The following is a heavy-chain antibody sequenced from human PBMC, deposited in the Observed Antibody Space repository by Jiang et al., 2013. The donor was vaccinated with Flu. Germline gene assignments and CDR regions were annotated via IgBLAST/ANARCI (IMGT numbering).Heavy chain of an antibody. V-gene: IGHV4-30-4*01. CDR2: IYYSGST. J-gene: IGHJ3*02. Sequence: GSGLVKPSQTLSLTCTVSGGSISSGDYYWSWIRQPPGKGLEWIGYIYYSGSTYYNPSLKSRVTISVDTSKNQFSLKLSSVTAADTAVYYCASTTVANDAFDIWGQGTMVTVSS. D-gene: IGHD4-23*01. CDR3: ASTTVANDAFDI. CDR1: GGSISSGDYY.